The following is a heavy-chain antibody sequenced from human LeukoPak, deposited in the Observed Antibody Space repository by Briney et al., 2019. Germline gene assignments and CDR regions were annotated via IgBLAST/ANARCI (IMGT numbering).Heavy chain of an antibody. CDR1: GGSISSYY. Sequence: ASETLSLTCTVSGGSISSYYWSWIRQPPGKGLEWTGYIYYNGRTTYNPSLSSRVTISVDMSKNQFSLKLSSVSAADTAIYYCARHGRTVAVNDAFDVWGQGTVVTVSS. V-gene: IGHV4-59*08. CDR3: ARHGRTVAVNDAFDV. D-gene: IGHD2-15*01. CDR2: IYYNGRT. J-gene: IGHJ3*01.